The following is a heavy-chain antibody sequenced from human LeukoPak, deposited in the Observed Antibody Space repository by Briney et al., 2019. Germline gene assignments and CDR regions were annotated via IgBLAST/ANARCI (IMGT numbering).Heavy chain of an antibody. V-gene: IGHV4-34*01. CDR2: INHSGNT. Sequence: SETLSLTCAVYGGSFSGCYWSWIRQPPGKGLEWIGEINHSGNTNYNPSLKSRVTISVDTSKNQFSLKLSSVTAADTAVYYCARGRWGYCSGGSCYLFDYWGQGTLVTVSS. D-gene: IGHD2-15*01. CDR1: GGSFSGCY. J-gene: IGHJ4*02. CDR3: ARGRWGYCSGGSCYLFDY.